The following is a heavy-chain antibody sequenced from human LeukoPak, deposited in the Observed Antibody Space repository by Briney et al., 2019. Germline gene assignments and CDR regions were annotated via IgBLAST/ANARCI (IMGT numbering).Heavy chain of an antibody. V-gene: IGHV3-7*01. Sequence: GGSLRLSCAASGFTFSSYWMTWVRQAPGKRLEWVANIKQDGSEKYYVDSVKGRFTISRDNAKNSLYLQMNSLRAEDTAVYYCARGMSSGYDFDYWGQGTLVTVSS. CDR1: GFTFSSYW. J-gene: IGHJ4*02. CDR3: ARGMSSGYDFDY. D-gene: IGHD5-12*01. CDR2: IKQDGSEK.